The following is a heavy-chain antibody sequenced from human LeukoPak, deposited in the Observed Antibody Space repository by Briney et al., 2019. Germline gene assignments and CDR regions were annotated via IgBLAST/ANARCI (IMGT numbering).Heavy chain of an antibody. J-gene: IGHJ5*02. Sequence: PSETLSLTCTVSGGSISGYYWSWIRQPAGKGLEWIGRMSTSGNSNYIPSLVSRVTMSVDTSKNQFSLNLNSVTAADTAVYYCARESGSMRWFDPWGQGTLVTVSS. CDR3: ARESGSMRWFDP. D-gene: IGHD6-25*01. CDR2: MSTSGNS. V-gene: IGHV4-4*07. CDR1: GGSISGYY.